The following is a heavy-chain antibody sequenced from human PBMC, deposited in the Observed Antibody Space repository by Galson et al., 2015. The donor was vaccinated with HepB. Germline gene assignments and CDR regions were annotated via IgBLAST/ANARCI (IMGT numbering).Heavy chain of an antibody. V-gene: IGHV3-64D*06. Sequence: SLRLSCAASGFTFSSYAMHWVRQAPGKGLEYVSAISSNGGSTYYADSVKGRFTISRDNSKNTLYLQMSSLRAEDTAVYCCVKESGGPFDYWGQGTLVTVSS. CDR1: GFTFSSYA. J-gene: IGHJ4*02. CDR3: VKESGGPFDY. CDR2: ISSNGGST. D-gene: IGHD2-15*01.